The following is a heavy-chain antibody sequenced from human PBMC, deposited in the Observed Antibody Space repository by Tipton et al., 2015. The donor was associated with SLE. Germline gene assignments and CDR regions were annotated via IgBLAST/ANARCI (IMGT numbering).Heavy chain of an antibody. CDR3: ARLTYYDSTGHFDY. D-gene: IGHD3-22*01. Sequence: GLVKPSETLSLTCSVSGGSITSYYWSWIRQPPGKGLEWIGHIYHSDYTSYNPSLKSRVFISIGTSKKQFSLKLSSVTAADTAVYYCARLTYYDSTGHFDYWGQGTLVTVSS. CDR1: GGSITSYY. J-gene: IGHJ4*02. CDR2: IYHSDYT. V-gene: IGHV4-59*08.